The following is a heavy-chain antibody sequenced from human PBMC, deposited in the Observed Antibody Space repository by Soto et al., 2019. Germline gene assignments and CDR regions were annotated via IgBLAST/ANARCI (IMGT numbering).Heavy chain of an antibody. J-gene: IGHJ4*02. Sequence: PSGTLSLTCAVYGGSFSGYYWSWIRQPPGKGLEWIGESNQSGSTNYNPSLKSRVTISVDTSKNQFSLKLSSVTAADTAVYYCARVPAYSGYDYIHYWGQGPLVTVSS. D-gene: IGHD5-12*01. CDR3: ARVPAYSGYDYIHY. V-gene: IGHV4-34*01. CDR2: SNQSGST. CDR1: GGSFSGYY.